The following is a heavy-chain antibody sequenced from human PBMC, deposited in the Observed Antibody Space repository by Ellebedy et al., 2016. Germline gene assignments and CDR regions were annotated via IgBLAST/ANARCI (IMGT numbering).Heavy chain of an antibody. CDR2: ISAYNGNT. D-gene: IGHD4-17*01. CDR1: GYTFTSYA. J-gene: IGHJ5*02. Sequence: ASVKVSXXASGYTFTSYAMHWVRQAPGQRLEWMGWISAYNGNTNYAQKLQGRVTMTTDTSTSTAYMELRSLRSDDTAMYYCARRVTTVTINWFDPWGQGTLVTVSS. V-gene: IGHV1-18*01. CDR3: ARRVTTVTINWFDP.